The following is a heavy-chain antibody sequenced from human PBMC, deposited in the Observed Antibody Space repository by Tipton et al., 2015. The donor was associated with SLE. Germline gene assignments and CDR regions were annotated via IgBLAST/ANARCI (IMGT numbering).Heavy chain of an antibody. Sequence: TLSLTCTVSGGSIRSYYWDWIRQSPGKGLEWIGSINYSGSTYYNPSLKSRVTIPVDTSKNQFSLKLTSVTAADTAVYFCARAIYGDPNRFDPWGQGTLVTVSS. CDR1: GGSIRSYY. CDR3: ARAIYGDPNRFDP. J-gene: IGHJ5*02. V-gene: IGHV4-38-2*02. CDR2: INYSGST. D-gene: IGHD4-17*01.